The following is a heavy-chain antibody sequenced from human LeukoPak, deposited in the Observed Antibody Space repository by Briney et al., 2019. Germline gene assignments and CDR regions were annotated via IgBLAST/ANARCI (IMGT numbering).Heavy chain of an antibody. CDR2: ISGSGGST. CDR3: AKDAYDILTGYYTPFDY. D-gene: IGHD3-9*01. J-gene: IGHJ4*02. Sequence: PGGSLRLSCAASGFTFSSYAMSWVRQAPGKGLEWVSAISGSGGSTYYADSVKGRFTISRDNSKNTLYLQMNSLRAEDTAVYYCAKDAYDILTGYYTPFDYWGQGTLVTVSS. V-gene: IGHV3-23*01. CDR1: GFTFSSYA.